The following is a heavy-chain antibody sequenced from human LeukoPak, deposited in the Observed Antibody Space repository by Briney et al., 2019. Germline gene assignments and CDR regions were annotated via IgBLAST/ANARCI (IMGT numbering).Heavy chain of an antibody. J-gene: IGHJ4*02. Sequence: GGSLRLSCTASGFTFSSYGMHWVRQAPGKGLEWVSYISSSGSTIYYADSVKGRFTISRDNAKNSLYLQMNSLRAEDTAVYYCARRAGAYSHPYDYWGQGTLVTVSS. CDR1: GFTFSSYG. D-gene: IGHD4/OR15-4a*01. CDR3: ARRAGAYSHPYDY. CDR2: ISSSGSTI. V-gene: IGHV3-48*04.